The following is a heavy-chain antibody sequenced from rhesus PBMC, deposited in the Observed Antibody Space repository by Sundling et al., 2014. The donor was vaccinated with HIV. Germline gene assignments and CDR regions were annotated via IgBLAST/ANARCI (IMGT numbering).Heavy chain of an antibody. CDR2: ISSGGVST. CDR1: GFTFNTYA. CDR3: AKVGGFCSTTTCPNYGLDS. J-gene: IGHJ6*01. V-gene: IGHV3-103*01. Sequence: EVQLVESGGGLVQPGGSLRLSCVVSGFTFNTYAMFWVRQAPGKGLEWISVISSGGVSTYYTDSVKGRFTMSRDNSKNTLSLQMNSLRAEDTAMYYCAKVGGFCSTTTCPNYGLDSWGQGVVVTVSS. D-gene: IGHD2-2*01.